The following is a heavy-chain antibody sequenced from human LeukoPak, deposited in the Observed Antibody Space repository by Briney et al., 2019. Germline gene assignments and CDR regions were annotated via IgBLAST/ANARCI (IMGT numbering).Heavy chain of an antibody. D-gene: IGHD6-19*01. Sequence: GASVKVSCKASGGTFSSYAISWVRQAPGQGLEWMGGIIPGFGTTNYAQKFQGRVTITADESTSTAYMELSSLRSEDTAVYYCARDLLPRIAVAGTFDYYYMDVWGKGTTVTVSS. CDR2: IIPGFGTT. V-gene: IGHV1-69*13. CDR1: GGTFSSYA. CDR3: ARDLLPRIAVAGTFDYYYMDV. J-gene: IGHJ6*03.